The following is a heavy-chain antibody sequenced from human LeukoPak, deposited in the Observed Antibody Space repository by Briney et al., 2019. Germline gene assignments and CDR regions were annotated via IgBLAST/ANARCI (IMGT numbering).Heavy chain of an antibody. CDR2: INGPGDNP. D-gene: IGHD3-10*02. J-gene: IGHJ4*02. Sequence: GGSLRLSCAASGFTFSSYAMSWVRQAPGKGLEWVSAINGPGDNPYYAETVKGRFTISRDNSKNTVYLQMNSLKVEDTAIYYCAKVTVCFGCYFDYWGQGALVTVSS. CDR1: GFTFSSYA. V-gene: IGHV3-23*01. CDR3: AKVTVCFGCYFDY.